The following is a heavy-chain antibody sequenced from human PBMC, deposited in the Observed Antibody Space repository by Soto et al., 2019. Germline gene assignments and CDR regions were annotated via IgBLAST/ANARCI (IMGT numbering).Heavy chain of an antibody. CDR2: IDWDDDK. V-gene: IGHV2-70*01. J-gene: IGHJ6*02. CDR3: ARMTMIVVVTGLDYYYYGMDV. CDR1: GFSLSTSGMC. D-gene: IGHD3-22*01. Sequence: GSGPTLVNPTQTLTLTCTFSGFSLSTSGMCVSWIRQPPGKALEWLALIDWDDDKYYSTSLKTRLTISKDTSKNQVVLTMTNMDPVDTATYYCARMTMIVVVTGLDYYYYGMDVWGQGTTVTVSS.